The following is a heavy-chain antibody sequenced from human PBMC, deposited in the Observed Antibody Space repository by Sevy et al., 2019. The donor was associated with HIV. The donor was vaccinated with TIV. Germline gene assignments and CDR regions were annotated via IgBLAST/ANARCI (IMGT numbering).Heavy chain of an antibody. J-gene: IGHJ3*01. CDR1: GFSFSTYM. D-gene: IGHD3-10*01. Sequence: GGSLRLSCTASGFSFSTYMMNWVRQAPGKGLEWVAAISYSSNYIYYADSLKGRFTISRDNANNSLFLQMNSLRAEDTAVYYCARPYGSGSWEAFDVWGQGTMVTVSS. CDR2: ISYSSNYI. V-gene: IGHV3-21*01. CDR3: ARPYGSGSWEAFDV.